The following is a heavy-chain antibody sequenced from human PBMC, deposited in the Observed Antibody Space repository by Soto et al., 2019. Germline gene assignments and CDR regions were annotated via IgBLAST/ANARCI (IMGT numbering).Heavy chain of an antibody. J-gene: IGHJ4*02. V-gene: IGHV1-8*01. CDR2: MKHNSDDT. CDR1: GYTFTSYD. CDR3: ARGPYTSSWETRFDY. Sequence: QVHLVQSGAEVEKPGASVKVSCKASGYTFTSYDINWVRQATGQGLEWMGWMKHNSDDTGYVEKFQGRVSMTRNTSISTAYMELSSLRSEDTAVYYCARGPYTSSWETRFDYWGQGTLVTVSS. D-gene: IGHD6-13*01.